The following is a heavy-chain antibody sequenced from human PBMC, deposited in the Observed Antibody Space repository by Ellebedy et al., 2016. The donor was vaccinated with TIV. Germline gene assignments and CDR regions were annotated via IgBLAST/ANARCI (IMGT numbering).Heavy chain of an antibody. Sequence: GESLKISXVASGSIVSSTYMTWVRQAPGNGLEWVAVTYRGGRTYYPDSVRGRFTISRDNYKNTPSLQMDSLRVEDTAVYYCAKDAGNGVNFGMDVWGQGTTVTVSS. CDR2: TYRGGRT. J-gene: IGHJ6*02. CDR1: GSIVSSTY. V-gene: IGHV3-53*01. D-gene: IGHD2-8*01. CDR3: AKDAGNGVNFGMDV.